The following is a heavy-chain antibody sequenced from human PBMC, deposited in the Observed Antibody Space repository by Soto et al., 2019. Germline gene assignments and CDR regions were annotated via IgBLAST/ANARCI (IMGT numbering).Heavy chain of an antibody. J-gene: IGHJ3*02. V-gene: IGHV4-34*01. D-gene: IGHD3-22*01. CDR1: NGSFSVYY. CDR2: INHSGST. Sequence: SETLSLTCAVYNGSFSVYYWTWIRQTPGKGLEWIGEINHSGSTNYNPSLKSRVAISVDTSKNQFSLKLSSVTAADTAVYFCARDSTRRCACDIWGQGTMVTVSS. CDR3: ARDSTRRCACDI.